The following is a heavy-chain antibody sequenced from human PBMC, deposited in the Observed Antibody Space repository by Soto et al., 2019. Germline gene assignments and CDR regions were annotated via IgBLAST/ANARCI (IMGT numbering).Heavy chain of an antibody. CDR3: VEMRGQWLPRD. Sequence: QLHLQESGPGLVKPSETMSLTRTVYGGSISGSDYYWAWIRQPPGKGLEWLGTIYYTGTAYYNPALNCRFTLSVYTSKNQFSLNLKYVSAADTAVYFCVEMRGQWLPRDWGQGTLVTVSS. V-gene: IGHV4-39*01. CDR2: IYYTGTA. D-gene: IGHD6-19*01. J-gene: IGHJ4*02. CDR1: GGSISGSDYY.